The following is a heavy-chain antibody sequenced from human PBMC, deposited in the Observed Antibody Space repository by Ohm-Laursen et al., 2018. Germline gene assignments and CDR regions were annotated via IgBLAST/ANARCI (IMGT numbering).Heavy chain of an antibody. CDR3: ARGGVQYFDWSFPSLYYFDY. CDR1: GYTFTGYY. V-gene: IGHV1-2*02. D-gene: IGHD3-9*01. J-gene: IGHJ4*02. Sequence: ASVKVSCKASGYTFTGYYMHWVRQAPGQGLEWMGWINPNSGGTNYAQKFQGRVTMTTDTSTSIAYMELRSLRSDDTAVYYCARGGVQYFDWSFPSLYYFDYWGQGTLVTVSS. CDR2: INPNSGGT.